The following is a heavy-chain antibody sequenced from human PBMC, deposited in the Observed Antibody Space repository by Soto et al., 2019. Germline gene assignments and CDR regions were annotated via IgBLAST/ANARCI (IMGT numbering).Heavy chain of an antibody. V-gene: IGHV3-30*03. Sequence: QVQLVESGGGVVQPGRSLRLSCAASGFTFSSYGMHWVRQAPGKGLEWVAVISYDGSNKYYADSVKGRFTISRDNSKNTLYMQMHSLRAEDTAVYYCARDRLLSVGSYYYYGMDVGGQGTTVTVSS. D-gene: IGHD1-26*01. J-gene: IGHJ6*01. CDR3: ARDRLLSVGSYYYYGMDV. CDR1: GFTFSSYG. CDR2: ISYDGSNK.